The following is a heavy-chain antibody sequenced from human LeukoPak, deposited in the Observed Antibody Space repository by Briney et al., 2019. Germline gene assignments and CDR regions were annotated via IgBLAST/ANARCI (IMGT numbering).Heavy chain of an antibody. V-gene: IGHV3-7*01. Sequence: QTGGSLRLSCAASGFMFSSYWMTWVRQAPGKGLEWVANIRQDGGEGYYVDSVKGRFTVSRDNAKNFVYLQLNSLRVEDTAVYYCARDVWFGEPYGMDVWGQGTTVTVSS. CDR2: IRQDGGEG. CDR1: GFMFSSYW. CDR3: ARDVWFGEPYGMDV. D-gene: IGHD3-10*01. J-gene: IGHJ6*02.